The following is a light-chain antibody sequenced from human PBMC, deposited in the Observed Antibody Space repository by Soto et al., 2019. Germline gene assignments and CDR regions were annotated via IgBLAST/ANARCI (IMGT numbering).Light chain of an antibody. Sequence: QSVLTQPPSASGSPGQSVTISCTGTSSDVGGYNYVSWYQQHPGKAPKLMIYEVSKRPSGVPDRFSGSKSGNMASLTVSGLQAEDEADYYCSSYAGSNNFVFGGGTKVTVL. J-gene: IGLJ2*01. CDR3: SSYAGSNNFV. CDR2: EVS. V-gene: IGLV2-8*01. CDR1: SSDVGGYNY.